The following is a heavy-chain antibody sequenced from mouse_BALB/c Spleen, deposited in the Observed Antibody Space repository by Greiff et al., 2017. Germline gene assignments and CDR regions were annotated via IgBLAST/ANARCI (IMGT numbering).Heavy chain of an antibody. D-gene: IGHD1-1*01. V-gene: IGHV1-9*01. CDR3: ARLGSRDYAMDY. Sequence: QVQLKQSGAELMKPGASVKISCKATGYTFSSYWIEWVKQRPGHGLEWIGEILPGSGSTNYNEKFKGKATFTADTSSNTAYMQLSSLTSEDSAVYYCARLGSRDYAMDYWGQGTSVTVSS. CDR1: GYTFSSYW. CDR2: ILPGSGST. J-gene: IGHJ4*01.